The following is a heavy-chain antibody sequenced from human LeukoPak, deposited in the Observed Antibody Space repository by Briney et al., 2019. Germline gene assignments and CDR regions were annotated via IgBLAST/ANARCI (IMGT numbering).Heavy chain of an antibody. J-gene: IGHJ4*02. Sequence: PGGSLRLPCAASGFTFSNSWMSWVRQAPGKGLEWVANIKQDGSEKYYVDSVKGRFTISRDNAKSSLFLQMNSLRAEDTAVYYCARDPGDYYFDYWGQGTLVTVSS. CDR2: IKQDGSEK. D-gene: IGHD4-17*01. CDR1: GFTFSNSW. V-gene: IGHV3-7*05. CDR3: ARDPGDYYFDY.